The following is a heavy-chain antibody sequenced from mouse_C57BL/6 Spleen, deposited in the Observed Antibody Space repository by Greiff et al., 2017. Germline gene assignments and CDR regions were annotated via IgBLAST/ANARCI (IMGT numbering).Heavy chain of an antibody. CDR3: ARPFTTVVAGSSY. J-gene: IGHJ3*01. D-gene: IGHD1-1*01. CDR2: ISSGSSTI. V-gene: IGHV5-17*01. CDR1: GFTFSDYG. Sequence: EVKLVESGGGLVKPGGSLKLSCAASGFTFSDYGMHWVRQAPEKGLEWVAYISSGSSTIYYAETLKGRFTISIDNAKNTLFLQMTSLRSEDTAMYDCARPFTTVVAGSSYWGQGTLVTVSA.